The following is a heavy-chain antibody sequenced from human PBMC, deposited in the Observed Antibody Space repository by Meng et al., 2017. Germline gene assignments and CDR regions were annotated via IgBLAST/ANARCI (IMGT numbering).Heavy chain of an antibody. CDR1: AHTLSSDG. V-gene: IGHV1-18*01. CDR3: ATRGNPYLDC. CDR2: INAYNGYT. J-gene: IGHJ4*02. Sequence: QVPLLPFGAEVKKPGASVKVSCNASAHTLSSDGFAWVRQAPGQGLEWMGWINAYNGYTDYAQKFLGRVTLTTDTSTNTGYMELRSLTSDDTAVYYCATRGNPYLDCWGQGTLVTVSS.